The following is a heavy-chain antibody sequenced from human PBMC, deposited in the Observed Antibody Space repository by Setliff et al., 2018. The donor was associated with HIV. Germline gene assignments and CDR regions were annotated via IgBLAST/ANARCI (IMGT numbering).Heavy chain of an antibody. D-gene: IGHD2-21*01. CDR1: GLTATYNY. CDR2: IYAGGST. Sequence: GGSLRLSCAASGLTATYNYMSWVRQAPGKGLEWVSVIYAGGSTYYADSVKGRFTISRDNSKNMLYLQMDSLRAEDTAVYHCAKLREGHVYSQYDSWGHGTLVTVSS. V-gene: IGHV3-53*01. CDR3: AKLREGHVYSQYDS. J-gene: IGHJ5*01.